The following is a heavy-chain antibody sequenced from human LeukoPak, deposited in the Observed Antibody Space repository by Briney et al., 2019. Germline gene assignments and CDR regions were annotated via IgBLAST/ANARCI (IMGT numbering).Heavy chain of an antibody. J-gene: IGHJ4*02. CDR1: GFTFSSYA. D-gene: IGHD1-1*01. CDR3: AKSPSGWYKFDY. CDR2: ITGSGGGT. V-gene: IGHV3-23*01. Sequence: GGPLRLSCAVSGFTFSSYAMTWVRQAPGKGLEWVSTITGSGGGTYYADSVKGRFTISRDNSKNTLYLQMNSLRAEDTAVYYCAKSPSGWYKFDYWGQGTLVTVSS.